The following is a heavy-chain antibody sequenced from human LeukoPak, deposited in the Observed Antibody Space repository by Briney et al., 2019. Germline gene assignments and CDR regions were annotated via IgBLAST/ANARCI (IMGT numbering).Heavy chain of an antibody. V-gene: IGHV4-59*01. CDR2: IYYSGST. CDR3: ARGYSYGLHFDY. CDR1: GGSISSYY. Sequence: SETLSLTCTVSGGSISSYYWSWIRQPPGKGLEWIGYIYYSGSTNYNPSLKSRVTLSVDTSKNQFSLKLSSVTAADTAVYYCARGYSYGLHFDYWGLGTLVTVSS. J-gene: IGHJ4*02. D-gene: IGHD5-18*01.